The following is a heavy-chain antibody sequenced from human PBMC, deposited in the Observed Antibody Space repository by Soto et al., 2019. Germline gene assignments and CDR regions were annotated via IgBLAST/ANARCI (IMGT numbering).Heavy chain of an antibody. Sequence: GSLRLSCAASGFTFSSYSMNWVRQAPGKGLEWVSSISSSSSYIYYADSVKGRFTISRDNAKNSLHLQMNSLRAEDTAVYYCAREALEWGSSGRLDYYYGMDVWGQGTTVTVSS. D-gene: IGHD6-19*01. CDR3: AREALEWGSSGRLDYYYGMDV. CDR1: GFTFSSYS. V-gene: IGHV3-21*01. J-gene: IGHJ6*02. CDR2: ISSSSSYI.